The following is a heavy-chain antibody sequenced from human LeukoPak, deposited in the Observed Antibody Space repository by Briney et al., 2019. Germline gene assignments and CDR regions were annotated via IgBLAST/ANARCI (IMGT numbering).Heavy chain of an antibody. CDR2: ISSSSSTI. CDR3: ARDRGGWPDY. D-gene: IGHD6-19*01. V-gene: IGHV3-48*01. CDR1: GFPFSSYE. J-gene: IGHJ4*02. Sequence: GGSLRLSCAASGFPFSSYEINWVRQAPGKGLEWVSYISSSSSTIYYADSVKGRFTISRDNAKNSLYLQLNSLRPEDTGLYYCARDRGGWPDYWGQGTLVTVSS.